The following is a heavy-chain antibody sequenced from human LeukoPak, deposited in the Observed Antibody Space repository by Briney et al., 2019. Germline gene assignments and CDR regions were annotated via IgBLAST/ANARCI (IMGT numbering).Heavy chain of an antibody. CDR1: GYTFTSYD. Sequence: GASVKVSCKASGYTFTSYDINWVRQATGQGLEWMGWMNPNSGNTGYAQKFQGRVTMTRNTSISTAYMELSSLRSEDTAVYYCARGRGYYYGSGSYLPDDYWGQGTLVTVSS. D-gene: IGHD3-10*01. CDR3: ARGRGYYYGSGSYLPDDY. V-gene: IGHV1-8*01. CDR2: MNPNSGNT. J-gene: IGHJ4*02.